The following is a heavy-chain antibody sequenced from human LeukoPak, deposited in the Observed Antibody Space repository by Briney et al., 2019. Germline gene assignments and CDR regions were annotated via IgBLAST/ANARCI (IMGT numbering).Heavy chain of an antibody. CDR1: RYSFTSYW. J-gene: IGHJ3*02. D-gene: IGHD3-10*01. V-gene: IGHV5-51*01. Sequence: GESLKISCKGSRYSFTSYWIAWVRQMPGKGLEWMGIIYPGDSYTTYSPSFQGQVTISADKSISTAYLQWRSLKASDTAMYYCARRSGSDALDIWGQGTMVTVSS. CDR2: IYPGDSYT. CDR3: ARRSGSDALDI.